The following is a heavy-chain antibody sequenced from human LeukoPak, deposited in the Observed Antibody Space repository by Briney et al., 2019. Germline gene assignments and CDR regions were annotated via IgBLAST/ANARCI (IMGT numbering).Heavy chain of an antibody. Sequence: GRSLRLSCAASGFTLDDYAMHWVRQAPGKGLEWVSGITSKSGFIAYGDSVKGRFTVSRDIANNSLYLQMSSLRPDDTAVYYCAKDLYTYTLQYFHHWGQGTLVTVSS. J-gene: IGHJ1*01. D-gene: IGHD1-14*01. V-gene: IGHV3-9*01. CDR2: ITSKSGFI. CDR3: AKDLYTYTLQYFHH. CDR1: GFTLDDYA.